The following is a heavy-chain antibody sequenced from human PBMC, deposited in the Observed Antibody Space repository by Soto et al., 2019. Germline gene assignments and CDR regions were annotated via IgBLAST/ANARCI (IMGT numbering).Heavy chain of an antibody. D-gene: IGHD3-9*01. V-gene: IGHV3-7*01. Sequence: PGGSLRLSCAASGFTFSSYWMSWVRQAPGKGLEWVANIKQDGSEKYYVDSVKGRFTISRDNAKNSLYLQMNSLRAEDTAVYYCARDVGYFDWLLSHYYYYGMDVWGQGTTVTAP. CDR2: IKQDGSEK. J-gene: IGHJ6*02. CDR1: GFTFSSYW. CDR3: ARDVGYFDWLLSHYYYYGMDV.